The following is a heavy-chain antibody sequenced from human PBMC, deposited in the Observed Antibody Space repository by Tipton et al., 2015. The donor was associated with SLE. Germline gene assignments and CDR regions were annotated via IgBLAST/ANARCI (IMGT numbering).Heavy chain of an antibody. CDR1: GGSINNYY. V-gene: IGHV4-59*01. D-gene: IGHD6-6*01. CDR2: IYNSGGT. J-gene: IGHJ2*01. Sequence: LRLSCTVSGGSINNYYWTWIRPPPGKGLEWIGHIYNSGGTNSNPSFKSRVTISADTSKNQFSLRLNSVTAADTAVYYCARRVGYSTSSWYFDLWGRGTLVTVSS. CDR3: ARRVGYSTSSWYFDL.